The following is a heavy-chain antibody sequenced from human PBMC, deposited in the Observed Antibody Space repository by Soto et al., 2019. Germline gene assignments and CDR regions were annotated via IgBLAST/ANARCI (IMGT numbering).Heavy chain of an antibody. Sequence: QVQLVESGGGVVQPGRSLRLSCAASGFTFSIYAMYWVRQAPGKGLEWVAVISYDGNTKYYADSVKGRFTISRDNSKNTLYLQMNSLRAEDTAVYYCARDLRDGDYRTYYFDYWGQGTLVSGSS. D-gene: IGHD4-17*01. V-gene: IGHV3-30-3*01. CDR1: GFTFSIYA. J-gene: IGHJ4*02. CDR2: ISYDGNTK. CDR3: ARDLRDGDYRTYYFDY.